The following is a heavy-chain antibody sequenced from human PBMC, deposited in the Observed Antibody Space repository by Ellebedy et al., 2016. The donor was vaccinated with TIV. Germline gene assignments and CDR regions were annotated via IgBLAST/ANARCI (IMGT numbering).Heavy chain of an antibody. D-gene: IGHD3-10*01. CDR1: GFTFSSYS. V-gene: IGHV3-74*01. CDR3: ASMVPFDY. J-gene: IGHJ4*02. CDR2: INSDGSST. Sequence: PGGSLRLSCAASGFTFSSYSMHGFRQALGKGLAWVSRINSDGSSTNYADFVKCRFTISRDNAKNTLYLQMNSLRAEDTAVYYCASMVPFDYWGQGTLVAVSS.